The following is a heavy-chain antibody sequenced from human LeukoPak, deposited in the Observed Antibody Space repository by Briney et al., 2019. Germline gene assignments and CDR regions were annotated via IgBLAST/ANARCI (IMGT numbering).Heavy chain of an antibody. J-gene: IGHJ4*02. CDR2: IYSGGDT. Sequence: GGALRLSCAGSGFTVNNNYMSWVRQAPGKGLEWVSIIYSGGDTNYADSVKGRLTISRDNSKNTLFLQMNSLRADDTAVYYCARVDYGSGSYFDLWGQGTLVTVSS. CDR3: ARVDYGSGSYFDL. V-gene: IGHV3-66*01. CDR1: GFTVNNNY. D-gene: IGHD3-10*01.